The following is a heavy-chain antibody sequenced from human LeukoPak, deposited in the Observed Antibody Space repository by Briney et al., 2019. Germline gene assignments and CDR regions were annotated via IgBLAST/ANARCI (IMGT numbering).Heavy chain of an antibody. J-gene: IGHJ4*02. CDR3: ARGGTHYYDSSGYPSFDY. Sequence: SVKVSCKASGGTISSDAISWVRQAPGQGLEWMGGIIPIFGTANYAQKFQGRVTITADESTSTAYMELSSLRSEDTAVYYCARGGTHYYDSSGYPSFDYWGQRTLVTVSS. V-gene: IGHV1-69*13. CDR2: IIPIFGTA. D-gene: IGHD3-22*01. CDR1: GGTISSDA.